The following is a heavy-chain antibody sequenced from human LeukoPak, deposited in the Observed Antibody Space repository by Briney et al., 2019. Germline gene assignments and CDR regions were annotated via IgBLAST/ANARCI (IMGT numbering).Heavy chain of an antibody. V-gene: IGHV3-23*01. J-gene: IGHJ4*02. D-gene: IGHD6-13*01. CDR3: ARACIAAAGNYFDY. Sequence: GGSLRLSCAASGFTFSSYAMSWVRQAPGKGLEWVSAISVSGGSTSYADSLKGRFTIPRANPKNTLYLKMNSLRAEDTAVYYCARACIAAAGNYFDYWGQGTLVTVSS. CDR1: GFTFSSYA. CDR2: ISVSGGST.